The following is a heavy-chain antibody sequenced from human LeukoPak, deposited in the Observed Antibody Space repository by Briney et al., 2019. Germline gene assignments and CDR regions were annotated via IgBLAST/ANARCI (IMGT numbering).Heavy chain of an antibody. CDR2: IYTSGST. J-gene: IGHJ5*02. CDR3: ARDAEQWLVEGPRGFDP. V-gene: IGHV4-4*07. CDR1: GGSISSYY. D-gene: IGHD6-19*01. Sequence: NPSETLSLTCTVSGGSISSYYWSWIRQPAGKGLEWIGRIYTSGSTNYNPSLKSRVTMSVDTSKNQFSLKLSSVTAADTAVYYCARDAEQWLVEGPRGFDPWGQGTLVTVSS.